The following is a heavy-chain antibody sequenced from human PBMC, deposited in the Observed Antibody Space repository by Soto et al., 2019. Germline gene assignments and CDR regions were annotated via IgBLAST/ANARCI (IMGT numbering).Heavy chain of an antibody. D-gene: IGHD2-21*02. CDR1: GFSLSTGGMG. V-gene: IGHV2-5*02. J-gene: IGHJ6*02. Sequence: QITLKESGPTLVKPTQTLTLTCTFSGFSLSTGGMGVGWIRQPPGKALEWLALIYWDDDKRYSPSLKSRLTTAKDTSKNQVVLTMTNMDPVDTATYYCVHSRCGGDCLQSYSSHYYYGMDVWGQGTTVTVSS. CDR2: IYWDDDK. CDR3: VHSRCGGDCLQSYSSHYYYGMDV.